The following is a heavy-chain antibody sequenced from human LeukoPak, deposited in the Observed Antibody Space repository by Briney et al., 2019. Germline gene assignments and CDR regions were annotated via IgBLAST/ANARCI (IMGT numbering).Heavy chain of an antibody. V-gene: IGHV1-2*02. CDR1: GYTFTDNF. CDR2: INPNSGGT. D-gene: IGHD6-13*01. J-gene: IGHJ4*02. CDR3: ARAEPTGYNSSWYDY. Sequence: GASVKVSCKASGYTFTDNFLHWVRQAPGQGLEWMGWINPNSGGTNYAQKFQGRVTMTRDTSISTAYMELSRLRSDDTAVYYCARAEPTGYNSSWYDYWGQGTLVTVSS.